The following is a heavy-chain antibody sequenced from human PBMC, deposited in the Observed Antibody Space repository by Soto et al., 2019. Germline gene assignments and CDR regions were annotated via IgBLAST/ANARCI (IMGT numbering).Heavy chain of an antibody. CDR3: ARVRDPHLDHYGLDV. Sequence: SVKVSCKTSGFTFNVFGIHWVRQAPGQGLEWVGGRIPIYDAPYYAPKFQGRVTITADKSTTTVHLELSSLTSDDTAVYFCARVRDPHLDHYGLDVWGQGTTVTVSS. CDR1: GFTFNVFG. V-gene: IGHV1-69*06. J-gene: IGHJ6*02. CDR2: RIPIYDAP.